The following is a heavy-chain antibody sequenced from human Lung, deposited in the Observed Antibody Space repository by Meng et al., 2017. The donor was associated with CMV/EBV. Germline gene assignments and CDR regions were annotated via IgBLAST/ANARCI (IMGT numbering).Heavy chain of an antibody. CDR1: GGSISIGGYY. Sequence: QVQRQEAGPGLVNPSQSLSLTGTGSGGSISIGGYYRSWIRQHPGKGLEWIGYIHSSGSTYYNPSLRSRLTISVDTSKNQFSLKLSSVTAADTAVYYCARASYGSGSPLGESWFDPWGQGTLVTVSS. J-gene: IGHJ5*02. CDR3: ARASYGSGSPLGESWFDP. CDR2: IHSSGST. D-gene: IGHD3-10*01. V-gene: IGHV4-31*03.